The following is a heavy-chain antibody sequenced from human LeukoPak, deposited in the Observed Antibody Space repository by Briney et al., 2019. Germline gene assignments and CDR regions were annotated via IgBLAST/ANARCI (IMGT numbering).Heavy chain of an antibody. Sequence: SETLSLTCTVSGGSVSSGRYYWSWIRQPPGKGLEWIGYIYYSGSTNYNPSLKSRVTISVDTSKNQFSLKLSSVTAADTAVYYCARDPRIAAAGTFWFDPWGQGTLVTVSS. CDR3: ARDPRIAAAGTFWFDP. CDR2: IYYSGST. J-gene: IGHJ5*02. CDR1: GGSVSSGRYY. V-gene: IGHV4-61*01. D-gene: IGHD6-13*01.